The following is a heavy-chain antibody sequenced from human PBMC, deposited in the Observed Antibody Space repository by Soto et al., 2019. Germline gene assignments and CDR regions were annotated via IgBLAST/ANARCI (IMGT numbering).Heavy chain of an antibody. CDR1: GFTFSIYA. J-gene: IGHJ4*02. D-gene: IGHD2-2*01. V-gene: IGHV3-23*01. CDR3: AKVLRDIVVVPAAISYDPYYFDY. CDR2: ISGSGGST. Sequence: GGSLRLSCAASGFTFSIYAMSWVRQAPGKGLEWVSAISGSGGSTYYADSVKGRFTISRDNSKNKLYLQMNSLRAEDTAVYYCAKVLRDIVVVPAAISYDPYYFDYWGQGTLVTVSS.